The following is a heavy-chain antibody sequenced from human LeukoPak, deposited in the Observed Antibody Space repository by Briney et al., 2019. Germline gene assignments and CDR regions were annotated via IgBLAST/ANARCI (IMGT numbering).Heavy chain of an antibody. D-gene: IGHD7-27*01. CDR3: ARRPTLTGDTHFDY. Sequence: SETLSLTCAVYGGSFSGYYWSWIRQPPGKGLEWIGEINHSGSTNYNPSLKSRVTISVDTSKNQFSLKLSSVTAADTAVYYCARRPTLTGDTHFDYWGKGTLVTVFS. J-gene: IGHJ4*02. CDR2: INHSGST. CDR1: GGSFSGYY. V-gene: IGHV4-34*01.